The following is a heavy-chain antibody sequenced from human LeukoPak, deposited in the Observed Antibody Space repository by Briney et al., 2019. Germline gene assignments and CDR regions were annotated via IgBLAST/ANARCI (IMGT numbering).Heavy chain of an antibody. CDR1: GFTVSSNY. D-gene: IGHD2-15*01. J-gene: IGHJ4*02. CDR3: ARDLVVNSFDY. V-gene: IGHV3-53*01. CDR2: IYSSGST. Sequence: GGSLRLSCAASGFTVSSNYMSWVRQAPGKGLEWVSVIYSSGSTYYADSVKGRFTISRDNSQNTVHLQMNSLRAEDTAVYYCARDLVVNSFDYWGQGTLVTVSS.